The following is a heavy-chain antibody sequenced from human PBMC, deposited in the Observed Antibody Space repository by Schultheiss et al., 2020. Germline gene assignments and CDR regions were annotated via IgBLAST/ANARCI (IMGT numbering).Heavy chain of an antibody. V-gene: IGHV4-31*03. J-gene: IGHJ4*02. D-gene: IGHD6-19*01. Sequence: SQTLSLTCTVSGGSISSGGYYWSWIRQHPGKGLEWIGYIYYSGSTYYNPSLKSRVTISVDTSKNQFSLKLSSVTAADTAVYYCARFDGGWCRYYFDYWGQGTLVTVSS. CDR3: ARFDGGWCRYYFDY. CDR1: GGSISSGGYY. CDR2: IYYSGST.